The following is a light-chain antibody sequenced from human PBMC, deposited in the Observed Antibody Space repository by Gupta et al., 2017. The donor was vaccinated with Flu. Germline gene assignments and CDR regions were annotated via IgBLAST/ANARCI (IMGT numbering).Light chain of an antibody. V-gene: IGLV2-11*01. CDR3: CSFTGTYWV. CDR1: SSDVGANNY. Sequence: QSALTQPRSLSGSPGQSVTISCTGTSSDVGANNYICWYQQHPGKAPKLMIYDVSKWPSGVPDRFSGSKSGNTASLTISGLQAEDEADYYCCSFTGTYWVFGGGTKLTVL. CDR2: DVS. J-gene: IGLJ3*02.